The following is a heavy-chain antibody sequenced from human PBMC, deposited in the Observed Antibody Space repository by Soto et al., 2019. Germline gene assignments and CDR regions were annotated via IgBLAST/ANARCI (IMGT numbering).Heavy chain of an antibody. D-gene: IGHD2-8*01. CDR2: IYYSGST. Sequence: SGSLYLTSTVSGGSISSYYWSWIRQPPGKGLEWIGYIYYSGSTNYNPSLKSRVTISVDTSKNQFSLKLSSVTAADTAVYYCARESGYCTNGVCYQRFDPWGQGTLVTVSS. V-gene: IGHV4-59*01. CDR1: GGSISSYY. CDR3: ARESGYCTNGVCYQRFDP. J-gene: IGHJ5*02.